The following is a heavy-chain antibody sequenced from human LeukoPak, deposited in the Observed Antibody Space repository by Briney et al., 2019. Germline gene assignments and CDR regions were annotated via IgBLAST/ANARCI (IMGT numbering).Heavy chain of an antibody. Sequence: GGSLRLSCAASGFTFSSYEMNWVRQAPGKGLEWVSYISSSGSTIYYADSVKGRFTISRDNAKNSLYLQMNSLRAEDTAVYYCASGSGIVGAAFDYWGQGTLVTVSS. CDR1: GFTFSSYE. D-gene: IGHD1-26*01. J-gene: IGHJ4*02. V-gene: IGHV3-48*03. CDR2: ISSSGSTI. CDR3: ASGSGIVGAAFDY.